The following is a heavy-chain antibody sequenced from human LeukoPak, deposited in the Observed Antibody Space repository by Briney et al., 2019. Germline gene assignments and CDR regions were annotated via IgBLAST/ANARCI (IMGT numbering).Heavy chain of an antibody. D-gene: IGHD3-16*01. V-gene: IGHV4-30-2*01. CDR2: IYHSGST. CDR3: ARAYDYVWGSSPTWFDP. J-gene: IGHJ5*02. Sequence: PSETLSLTCAVSGGSISSGGYSWSWIRQPPGKGLEWIGYIYHSGSTYYNPSLKSRVTISVDRSKNQFSLKLSSVTAADTAVYYCARAYDYVWGSSPTWFDPWGQGTLDTVSS. CDR1: GGSISSGGYS.